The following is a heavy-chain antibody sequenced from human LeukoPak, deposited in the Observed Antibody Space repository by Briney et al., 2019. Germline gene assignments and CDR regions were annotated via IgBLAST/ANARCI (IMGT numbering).Heavy chain of an antibody. CDR1: GCTFSSYA. CDR2: ISYDGSNK. D-gene: IGHD3-10*01. V-gene: IGHV3-30*01. J-gene: IGHJ4*02. Sequence: GRSLRLSCAASGCTFSSYAMHWVRQAPGKGLEWVAVISYDGSNKYYADSVKGRFTISRDNSKNALYLQMNSLRAEDTAVYYCARGDYYGSGSSPLDYWGQGTLVTVSS. CDR3: ARGDYYGSGSSPLDY.